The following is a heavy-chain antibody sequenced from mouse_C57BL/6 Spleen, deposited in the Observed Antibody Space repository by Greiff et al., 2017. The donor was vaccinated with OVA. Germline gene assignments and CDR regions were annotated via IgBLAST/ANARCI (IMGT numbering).Heavy chain of an antibody. D-gene: IGHD1-1*01. CDR3: ARTLLYDGSSYGNWCFDV. CDR2: FYPGSGSI. J-gene: IGHJ1*03. CDR1: GYTFTEYT. Sequence: VKLLESGAELVKPGASVKLSCKASGYTFTEYTIHWVKQRSGQGLEWIGWFYPGSGSIKYNEKFKDKATLTADKSSSAVYMELSRLTSEDSAVYFCARTLLYDGSSYGNWCFDVWGTGTTVTVSS. V-gene: IGHV1-62-2*01.